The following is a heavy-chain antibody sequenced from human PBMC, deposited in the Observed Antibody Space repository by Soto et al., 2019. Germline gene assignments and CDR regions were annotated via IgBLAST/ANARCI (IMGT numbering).Heavy chain of an antibody. CDR3: AADPSMVRGVPSDY. V-gene: IGHV1-58*01. Sequence: ASVKVSCKASGFTFTSSAVQWVRQARGQRLEWIGWIVVGSGNTNYAQKFQERVTITRDMSTSTAYMELSSLRSEDTAVYYCAADPSMVRGVPSDYWGQGTLVTVSS. J-gene: IGHJ4*02. D-gene: IGHD3-10*01. CDR2: IVVGSGNT. CDR1: GFTFTSSA.